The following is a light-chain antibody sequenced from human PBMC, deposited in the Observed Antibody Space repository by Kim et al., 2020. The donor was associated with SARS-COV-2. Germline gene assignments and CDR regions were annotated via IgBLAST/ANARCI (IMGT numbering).Light chain of an antibody. CDR3: QHYGSSPRT. V-gene: IGKV3-20*01. J-gene: IGKJ1*01. CDR2: GAS. Sequence: PGERATLSCRASRSVSSSYLAWYQQKPGQPPRLLIYGASSRATGIPDRFSGSGSGTDFTLTISRLEPEDLAVYYCQHYGSSPRTFGQGTKVDIK. CDR1: RSVSSSY.